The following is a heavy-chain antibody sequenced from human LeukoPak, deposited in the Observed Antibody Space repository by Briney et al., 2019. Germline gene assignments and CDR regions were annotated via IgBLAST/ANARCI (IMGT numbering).Heavy chain of an antibody. CDR3: ARGAIVGTVHYFDS. CDR1: GFSFSNYG. D-gene: IGHD1-26*01. J-gene: IGHJ4*02. Sequence: GGSLRLSCAASGFSFSNYGITWVRQAPGKGLEWVSAITRSSGHIYYADSVKGRFTISGDDSKKSVYLQMNSLRADDTAVYYCARGAIVGTVHYFDSWGQGTLVTVSS. V-gene: IGHV3-21*01. CDR2: ITRSSGHI.